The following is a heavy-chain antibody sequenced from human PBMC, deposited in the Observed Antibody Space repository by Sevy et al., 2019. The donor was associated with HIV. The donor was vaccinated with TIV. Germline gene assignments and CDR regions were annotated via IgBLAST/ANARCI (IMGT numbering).Heavy chain of an antibody. CDR3: TSDFWSGYSVLPYY. D-gene: IGHD3-3*01. CDR1: GFTFSEYA. CDR2: IRSKPYGGTA. Sequence: GGSLRLSCSASGFTFSEYAMSWVRQAPGKGLEWVGSIRSKPYGGTAEYAASVKGRFIISTDDSRTIAYLQMNSLQTEDTAVYYCTSDFWSGYSVLPYYWGQGTLVIVSS. V-gene: IGHV3-49*04. J-gene: IGHJ4*02.